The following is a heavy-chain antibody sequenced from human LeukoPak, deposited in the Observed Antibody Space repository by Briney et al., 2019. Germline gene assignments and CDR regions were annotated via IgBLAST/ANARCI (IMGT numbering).Heavy chain of an antibody. J-gene: IGHJ4*02. CDR2: IKQDGSEK. V-gene: IGHV3-7*01. CDR3: AREWNDFWSGKSFDY. Sequence: GGSLRLSCAASGFTCSSYWMSWVRQTPGKGLEWVANIKQDGSEKYYVDSVKGRFTISRDNAKNSLYLQMNSLRAEDTAVYYCAREWNDFWSGKSFDYWGQGTLVTVSS. CDR1: GFTCSSYW. D-gene: IGHD3-3*01.